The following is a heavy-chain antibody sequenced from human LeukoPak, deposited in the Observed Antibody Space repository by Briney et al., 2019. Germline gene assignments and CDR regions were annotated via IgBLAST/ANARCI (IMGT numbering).Heavy chain of an antibody. J-gene: IGHJ3*02. V-gene: IGHV1-2*02. D-gene: IGHD6-13*01. CDR1: GYTFTGYY. CDR2: INPNSGGT. Sequence: ASVKVSCKASGYTFTGYYMHWVRQAPGQGLEWMGWINPNSGGTNYAQKFQGRVTMTRDTSISTAYMELSRLRSDDTAVYYCAVRYYSSSWYAPPGTPTVRWSLYAFGIWGQGTMVTVSS. CDR3: AVRYYSSSWYAPPGTPTVRWSLYAFGI.